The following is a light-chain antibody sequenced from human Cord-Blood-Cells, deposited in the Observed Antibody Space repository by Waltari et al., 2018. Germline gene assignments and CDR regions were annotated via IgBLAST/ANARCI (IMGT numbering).Light chain of an antibody. CDR2: RTN. CDR3: AAWDDSLSGWV. Sequence: QSLLTQPPPASGTPGQRATISRSGPNCTLVSTYLYCYQQLPGTPPKLLIYRTNQRPAGVPDRFSGSKSGTSASLAISGRRSEDEADYYCAAWDDSLSGWVFGGGTKLTVL. J-gene: IGLJ3*02. V-gene: IGLV1-47*01. CDR1: NCTLVSTY.